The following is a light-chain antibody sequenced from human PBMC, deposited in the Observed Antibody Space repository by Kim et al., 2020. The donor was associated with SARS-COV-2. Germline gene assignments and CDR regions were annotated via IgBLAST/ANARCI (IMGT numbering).Light chain of an antibody. CDR2: AAS. J-gene: IGKJ2*01. V-gene: IGKV1-39*01. CDR3: QQSYKLPYT. CDR1: QSISNY. Sequence: STSVGDRVTITCRASQSISNYLNWYQQKPGKAPNLLIYAASSLQSGVPSRFSGSGSGTDFTLTISSLQPEDCATYYCQQSYKLPYTFGQGTKLEIK.